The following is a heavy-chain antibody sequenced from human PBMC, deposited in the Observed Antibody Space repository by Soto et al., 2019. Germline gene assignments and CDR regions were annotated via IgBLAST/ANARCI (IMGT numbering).Heavy chain of an antibody. V-gene: IGHV3-15*07. CDR1: GVTLTNVW. CDR3: SHGYYQYFDS. D-gene: IGHD5-18*01. CDR2: IKSKTRGGTA. J-gene: IGHJ4*02. Sequence: GGSLRLSCAVSGVTLTNVWMNWVRQAPGKGPEWVGRIKSKTRGGTADYAAPVKGRFTISRDDSENTLYLQMNSLKIEDTAVYYCSHGYYQYFDSWGQGTLVTVS.